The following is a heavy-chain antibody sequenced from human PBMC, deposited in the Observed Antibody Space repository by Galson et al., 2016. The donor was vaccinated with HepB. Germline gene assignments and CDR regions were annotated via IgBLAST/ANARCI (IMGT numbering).Heavy chain of an antibody. J-gene: IGHJ1*01. Sequence: SVKVSCKASGYAFNSYGIHWVRQAPGQGFEWIGWISAFSGDKQSTQRFQDRINMTTDSSTHTAYLELTSLTADDTAVYFCERDLYSSSWLGEFWGQGTLVTVSS. CDR2: ISAFSGDK. D-gene: IGHD3-10*01. V-gene: IGHV1-18*01. CDR3: ERDLYSSSWLGEF. CDR1: GYAFNSYG.